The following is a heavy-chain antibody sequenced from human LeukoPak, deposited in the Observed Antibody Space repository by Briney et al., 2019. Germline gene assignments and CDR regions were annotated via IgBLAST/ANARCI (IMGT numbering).Heavy chain of an antibody. D-gene: IGHD3-3*01. CDR1: GFTFSSYA. CDR3: AKDTTRFLEPAYYYYGMDV. J-gene: IGHJ6*02. V-gene: IGHV3-23*01. Sequence: GGSLRLSCAASGFTFSSYAMSWVRQAPGKGLEWVSAISGSGGSTYYADSVKGRFTISRDNSKNTLYLQMNSLRAEDTAVYYCAKDTTRFLEPAYYYYGMDVWGQGTTVTVSS. CDR2: ISGSGGST.